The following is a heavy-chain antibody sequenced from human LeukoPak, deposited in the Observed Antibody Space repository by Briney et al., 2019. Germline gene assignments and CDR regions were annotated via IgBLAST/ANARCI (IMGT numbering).Heavy chain of an antibody. Sequence: GGSLRLSCAASGFTFSSYSMNWVRQAPGKGLEWVSAISGSGGSTYYADSVKGRFTISRDNSKNTLYLQMNSLRAEDTAVYYCAKDEMTTVTTDYGMDVWGQGTTVTVSS. J-gene: IGHJ6*02. CDR3: AKDEMTTVTTDYGMDV. CDR1: GFTFSSYS. D-gene: IGHD4-11*01. CDR2: ISGSGGST. V-gene: IGHV3-23*01.